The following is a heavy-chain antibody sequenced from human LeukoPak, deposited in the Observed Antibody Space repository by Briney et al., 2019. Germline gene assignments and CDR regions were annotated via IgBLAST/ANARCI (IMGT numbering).Heavy chain of an antibody. CDR3: ARERINAFVGRGAFDI. J-gene: IGHJ3*02. Sequence: PSQTLSLTCTVSGGSISSGDYYWSWIRQPPGKGLEWIGYIYYSGSTNYNPSLKSRVTISVDTSKNQFSLKLSSVTAADTAVYYCARERINAFVGRGAFDIWGQGTMVTVSS. D-gene: IGHD2-15*01. V-gene: IGHV4-61*08. CDR2: IYYSGST. CDR1: GGSISSGDYY.